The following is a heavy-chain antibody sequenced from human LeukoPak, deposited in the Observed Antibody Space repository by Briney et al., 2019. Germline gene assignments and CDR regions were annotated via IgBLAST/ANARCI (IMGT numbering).Heavy chain of an antibody. Sequence: TGGSLRLSCAASGFTFNSYAIHWVRQAPGKGLEGVAVISYYGSNEYYADSVKGRFTISRDNSKNTLYLQMNSLSVEDTAVYYCARVGYYASGPFSYFDYWGQGTLVTVSS. D-gene: IGHD3-10*01. V-gene: IGHV3-30-3*01. CDR3: ARVGYYASGPFSYFDY. J-gene: IGHJ4*02. CDR2: ISYYGSNE. CDR1: GFTFNSYA.